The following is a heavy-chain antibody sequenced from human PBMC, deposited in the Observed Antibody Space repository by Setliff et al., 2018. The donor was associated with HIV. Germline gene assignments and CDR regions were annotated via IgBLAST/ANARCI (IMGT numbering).Heavy chain of an antibody. Sequence: SGPTLVNPTQPLTLTCTFSGYSVSTDGVGVGWIRQPPGKALEWLALIYWDDDKRFRPSLRTRLTISRDTSKNQVILTMTNMDPVDTATYFCAHTRGVSSGYYYNDAFDVWGQGTAVTV. V-gene: IGHV2-5*02. J-gene: IGHJ3*01. CDR2: IYWDDDK. CDR3: AHTRGVSSGYYYNDAFDV. CDR1: GYSVSTDGVG. D-gene: IGHD3-22*01.